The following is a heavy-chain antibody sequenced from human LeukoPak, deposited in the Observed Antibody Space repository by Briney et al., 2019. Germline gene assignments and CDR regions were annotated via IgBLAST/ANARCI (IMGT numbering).Heavy chain of an antibody. CDR2: IYHTGTT. CDR3: AAWGVDYGGNFDYSDY. CDR1: GGSIMTTHW. Sequence: NPSETLSLTCAVSGGSIMTTHWWSWVRQPPGKGLEWIGEIYHTGTTNYSPSLKSRLIISVDTSTNQFSLKLSSVTAADTATYYCAAWGVDYGGNFDYSDYWGQGTLVTVSA. V-gene: IGHV4-4*02. J-gene: IGHJ4*02. D-gene: IGHD4-23*01.